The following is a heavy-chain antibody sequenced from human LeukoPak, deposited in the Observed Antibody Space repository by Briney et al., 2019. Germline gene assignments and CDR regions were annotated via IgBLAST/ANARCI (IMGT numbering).Heavy chain of an antibody. V-gene: IGHV3-33*08. D-gene: IGHD3/OR15-3a*01. J-gene: IGHJ5*02. Sequence: GGSLRLSCAASAFTFSSYGMHWVRQAPGKGLEWVAVIWYDGSNKYYADSVKGRFTISRDNSKNTLYLQMNSLRAEDTAEYYCARDYDFWGNNWFDPWGQGTLVTVSS. CDR2: IWYDGSNK. CDR1: AFTFSSYG. CDR3: ARDYDFWGNNWFDP.